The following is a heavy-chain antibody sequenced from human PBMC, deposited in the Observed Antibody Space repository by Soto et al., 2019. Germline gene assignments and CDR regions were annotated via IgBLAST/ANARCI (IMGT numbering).Heavy chain of an antibody. D-gene: IGHD5-12*01. J-gene: IGHJ3*02. CDR2: ITGRGGHT. CDR3: AKGYSSYLPDALDI. V-gene: IGHV3-23*01. CDR1: EFTFRSYA. Sequence: EVHLLESGGGLVQPGGSLRLSCTASEFTFRSYAMTWVRQAPGKGLEWVSSITGRGGHTYYADSVKGRFTISRDNSNNTLYLQMNSLRAEDTALYYCAKGYSSYLPDALDIWGQGTMVTVSS.